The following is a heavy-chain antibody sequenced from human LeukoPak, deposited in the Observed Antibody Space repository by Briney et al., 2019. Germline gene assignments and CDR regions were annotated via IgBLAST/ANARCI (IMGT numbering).Heavy chain of an antibody. CDR3: ARDVSGSYGDYFDY. D-gene: IGHD1-26*01. CDR1: GGTFSSYA. V-gene: IGHV1-69*04. CDR2: IIPILGIA. J-gene: IGHJ4*02. Sequence: SVKVSCKASGGTFSSYAISWVRQAPGQGLEWMGRIIPILGIANYAQKFRGRVTITADKSTSTAYMELSSLRSEDTAVYYCARDVSGSYGDYFDYWGQGTLVTVSS.